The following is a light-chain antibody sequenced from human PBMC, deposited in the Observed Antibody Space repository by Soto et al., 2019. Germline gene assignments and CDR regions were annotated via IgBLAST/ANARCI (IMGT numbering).Light chain of an antibody. V-gene: IGLV2-14*01. CDR2: EVR. CDR1: SSDVGSYNY. CDR3: SSSTPSSTQV. Sequence: QSALTQPASVSGSPGQSITISCNGTSSDVGSYNYVSWYQQHPGKAPKLMIYEVRNRPSGVSDRFSGSKSGKTASLTIFGLQAEEEAEYYCSSSTPSSTQVFGGGTKLTVL. J-gene: IGLJ2*01.